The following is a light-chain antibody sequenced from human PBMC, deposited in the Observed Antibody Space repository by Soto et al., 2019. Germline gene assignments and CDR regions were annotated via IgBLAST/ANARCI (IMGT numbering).Light chain of an antibody. CDR1: QSVSSSY. CDR3: QQYNNWPPWT. CDR2: GAS. V-gene: IGKV3-15*01. J-gene: IGKJ1*01. Sequence: IVLTHSPGTLALSPLQVSTLSCRSSQSVSSSYLAWYQQKPGQAPRLLIYGASTRATGIPARFSGSGSGTDFTLTISSLQSDDFAVYYCQQYNNWPPWTFGQGTQVDIK.